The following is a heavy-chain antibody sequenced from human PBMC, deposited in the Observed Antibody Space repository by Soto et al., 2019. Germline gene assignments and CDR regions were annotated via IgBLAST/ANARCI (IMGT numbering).Heavy chain of an antibody. J-gene: IGHJ5*02. CDR1: GGSISSYY. D-gene: IGHD6-13*01. CDR2: IYYSGST. Sequence: SETLSLTCTVSGGSISSYYWSWIRQPPGKGLEWIGYIYYSGSTNYNPSLKSRVTISVDTSKNQFSLKLSSVTAADTAVYYCARTLIIAAAVASSIVWFDPWGQGTLVTVSS. CDR3: ARTLIIAAAVASSIVWFDP. V-gene: IGHV4-59*01.